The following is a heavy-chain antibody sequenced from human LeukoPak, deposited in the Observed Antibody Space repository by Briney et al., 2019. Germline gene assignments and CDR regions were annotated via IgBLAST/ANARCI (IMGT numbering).Heavy chain of an antibody. J-gene: IGHJ4*02. Sequence: GGSLRLSCAASGFTLSSYAMSWVRQAPGKGLEWVSAISGSGGSTYYADSVKGRFTISRDNSKNTLYLQMNSLRAEDTAVYYCAKGRGSYYERYFDYWGQGTLVTVSS. CDR3: AKGRGSYYERYFDY. CDR1: GFTLSSYA. CDR2: ISGSGGST. V-gene: IGHV3-23*01. D-gene: IGHD1-26*01.